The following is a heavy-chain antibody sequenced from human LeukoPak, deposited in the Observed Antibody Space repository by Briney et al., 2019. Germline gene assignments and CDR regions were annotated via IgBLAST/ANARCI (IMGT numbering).Heavy chain of an antibody. D-gene: IGHD6-13*01. CDR3: AKLYSSTWY. J-gene: IGHJ4*02. V-gene: IGHV3-23*01. Sequence: GGSLRLSCAASGXTFYDYTMHWVRQAPGKGLEWVSSISDSGGSTYYGDSVKGRFTISRDNSKNTLYLQMNSLRAEDTAVYYCAKLYSSTWYWGQGTLVTVSS. CDR2: ISDSGGST. CDR1: GXTFYDYT.